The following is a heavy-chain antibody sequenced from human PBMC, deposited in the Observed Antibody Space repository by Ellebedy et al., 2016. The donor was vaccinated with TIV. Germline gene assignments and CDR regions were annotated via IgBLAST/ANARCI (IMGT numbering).Heavy chain of an antibody. V-gene: IGHV1-24*01. Sequence: ASVKVSCKVSGYTLTDLSMHWVRQAPGKGLEWMGGFDPEDGETIYAQKFQGRVTMTEDPSTDTAYMELSSLGSEDTAVYYCATGGSYPSQGLYYYGMDVWGQGTTVTVSS. J-gene: IGHJ6*02. CDR3: ATGGSYPSQGLYYYGMDV. D-gene: IGHD1-26*01. CDR2: FDPEDGET. CDR1: GYTLTDLS.